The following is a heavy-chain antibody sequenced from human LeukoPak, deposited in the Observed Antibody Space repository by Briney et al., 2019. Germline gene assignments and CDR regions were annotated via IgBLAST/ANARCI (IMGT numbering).Heavy chain of an antibody. D-gene: IGHD3-22*01. J-gene: IGHJ4*02. Sequence: GVSLRLSCAASGFTFSSYSMNWVRQAPGKGLEWVSSISSSSSYIYYADSVKGRFTISRDNAKNSLYLQMDSLRAEDTAVYYCARGYDSSGYFPDYWGQGTLVTVSS. V-gene: IGHV3-21*01. CDR2: ISSSSSYI. CDR1: GFTFSSYS. CDR3: ARGYDSSGYFPDY.